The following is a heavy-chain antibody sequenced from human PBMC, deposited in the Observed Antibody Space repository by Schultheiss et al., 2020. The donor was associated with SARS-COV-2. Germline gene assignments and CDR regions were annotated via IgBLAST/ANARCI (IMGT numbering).Heavy chain of an antibody. Sequence: SQTLSLTCTVSGGSISSGDYYWSWIRQPPGKGLEWIGSIYYSGSTYYNPSLKSRVTISVDTSKNQFSLKLSSVTAADTAVHYCARGYSSSGAPPPVSYYYYGMDVWGQGTTVTVSS. D-gene: IGHD6-6*01. CDR1: GGSISSGDYY. J-gene: IGHJ6*02. CDR3: ARGYSSSGAPPPVSYYYYGMDV. CDR2: IYYSGST. V-gene: IGHV4-39*07.